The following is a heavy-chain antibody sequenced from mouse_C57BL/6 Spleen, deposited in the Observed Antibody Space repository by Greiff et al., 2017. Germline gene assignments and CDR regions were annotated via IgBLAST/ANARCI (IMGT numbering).Heavy chain of an antibody. CDR2: ISSGSSTI. CDR3: AGYYGTLYAMDY. J-gene: IGHJ4*01. V-gene: IGHV5-17*01. Sequence: EVHLVESGGGLVKPGGSLKLSCAASGFTFSDYGMHWVRQAPEKGLEWVAYISSGSSTIYYADTVKGRFTISRDNAKNTLFLQMTSLRSEDTAMYYCAGYYGTLYAMDYWGQGTSVTVSS. CDR1: GFTFSDYG. D-gene: IGHD2-1*01.